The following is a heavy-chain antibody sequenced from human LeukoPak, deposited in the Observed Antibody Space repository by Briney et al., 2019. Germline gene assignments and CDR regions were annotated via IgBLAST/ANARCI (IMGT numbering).Heavy chain of an antibody. Sequence: ALVKVSCKASGGTFSSYAISWVRQAPGQGLEWMGGIIPIFGTANYAQKFQGRVTITADESTSTAYMELSSLRSEDPAVYYCATNTVTTLRWYFDYWGQGTLVTVSS. D-gene: IGHD4-11*01. V-gene: IGHV1-69*13. CDR1: GGTFSSYA. J-gene: IGHJ4*02. CDR3: ATNTVTTLRWYFDY. CDR2: IIPIFGTA.